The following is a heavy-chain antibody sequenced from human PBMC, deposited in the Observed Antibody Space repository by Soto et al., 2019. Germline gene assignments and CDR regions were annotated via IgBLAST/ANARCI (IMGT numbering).Heavy chain of an antibody. Sequence: EVQLVESGGGLVKPGGSLRLSCAGSGFTFSSSSMNWVRQSPGKELEWVSSISGTSDYIYYADSVKGRFTISRDNAKNSLYLQMNSLNVDDTAVYRCARVPSYYCSGSYYAFDYCCQGALVTVSS. CDR1: GFTFSSSS. CDR3: ARVPSYYCSGSYYAFDY. D-gene: IGHD3-10*01. CDR2: ISGTSDYI. V-gene: IGHV3-21*01. J-gene: IGHJ4*02.